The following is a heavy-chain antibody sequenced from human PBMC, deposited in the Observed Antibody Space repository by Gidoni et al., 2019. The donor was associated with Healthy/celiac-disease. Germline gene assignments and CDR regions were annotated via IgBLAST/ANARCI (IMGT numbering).Heavy chain of an antibody. D-gene: IGHD3-22*01. CDR2: IYYSGST. CDR3: ARALNYYDSSGYSYGMDV. Sequence: QVQLQESGPGLVKPSETLSLTCPVSGGSISSYYWSWIRQPPGKGLEWIGYIYYSGSTNYNPSLKSRVTISVDTSKNQFSLKLSSVTAADTAVYYCARALNYYDSSGYSYGMDVWGQGTTVTVSS. V-gene: IGHV4-59*01. CDR1: GGSISSYY. J-gene: IGHJ6*02.